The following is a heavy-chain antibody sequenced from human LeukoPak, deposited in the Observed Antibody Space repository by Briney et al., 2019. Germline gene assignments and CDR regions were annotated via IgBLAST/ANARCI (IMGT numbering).Heavy chain of an antibody. V-gene: IGHV4-59*01. CDR1: GGSISSYF. CDR2: IYYSGST. Sequence: SETLSLTCTVSGGSISSYFWSWIRQPPGKGLEWIGYIYYSGSTNYNPSLKSRVTISVDTSKNQFSLKLSSVTAADTAVYYCARHYGAYYDSSGYGYWGQGTLVTVSS. CDR3: ARHYGAYYDSSGYGY. D-gene: IGHD3-22*01. J-gene: IGHJ4*02.